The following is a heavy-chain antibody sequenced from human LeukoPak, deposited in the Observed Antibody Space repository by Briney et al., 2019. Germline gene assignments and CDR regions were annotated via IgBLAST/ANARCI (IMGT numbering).Heavy chain of an antibody. J-gene: IGHJ6*03. D-gene: IGHD2-21*02. CDR3: ARGIDTDCGGDCYSTYYYYYYMDV. CDR1: GGSFSGYY. CDR2: INHSGST. Sequence: PSEILSLTCAVYGGSFSGYYWSWIRQPPGKGLEWIGEINHSGSTNYNPSLKSRVTISVDTSKNQFSLKLSSVTAADTAVYYCARGIDTDCGGDCYSTYYYYYYMDVWGKGTTVTVSS. V-gene: IGHV4-34*01.